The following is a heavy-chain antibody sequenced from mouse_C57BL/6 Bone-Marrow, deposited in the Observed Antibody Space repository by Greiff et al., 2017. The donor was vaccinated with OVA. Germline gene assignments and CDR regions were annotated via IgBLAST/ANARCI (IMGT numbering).Heavy chain of an antibody. CDR2: IYPGSGNT. D-gene: IGHD1-1*01. V-gene: IGHV1-66*01. CDR1: GYSFTSYS. J-gene: IGHJ1*03. CDR3: VREEITTVVDWYFDV. Sequence: QVQLKQSGPELVKPGASVKISCKASGYSFTSYSIHWVKQRPGQGLEWIGWIYPGSGNTKYNEKFKGKATLTADTSSSTAYMQLSSLTSEDAAVDYCVREEITTVVDWYFDVWGTGTTVTVSS.